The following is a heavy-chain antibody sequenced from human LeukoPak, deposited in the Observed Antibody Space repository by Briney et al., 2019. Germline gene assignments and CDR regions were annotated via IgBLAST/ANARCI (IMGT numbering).Heavy chain of an antibody. CDR1: GFTFNSYA. V-gene: IGHV3-30-3*01. CDR3: ANLASSNWYLPPVY. D-gene: IGHD6-13*01. Sequence: PGGSLRLSCAASGFTFNSYAMHWVRQAPGKGLEWVAVMSYDGSNKYYADSVKGRFTISRDNSKNTLYLQMNSLRAEDTAVYYCANLASSNWYLPPVYWGQGTLVTVSS. J-gene: IGHJ4*02. CDR2: MSYDGSNK.